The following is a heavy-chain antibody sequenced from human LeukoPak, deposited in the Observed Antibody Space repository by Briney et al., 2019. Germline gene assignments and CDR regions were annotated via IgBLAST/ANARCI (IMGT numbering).Heavy chain of an antibody. CDR1: GFSFGDYP. Sequence: GGSLRLSCSASGFSFGDYPLTWVRQAPGKGLEWVGFIRRKADGGTTEYAASVNGRFTISRDDSKNTLYLQMNSLRAEDTAVYYCAKKTWELTSIDYWGQGTLVTVSS. CDR3: AKKTWELTSIDY. J-gene: IGHJ4*02. D-gene: IGHD1-26*01. CDR2: IRRKADGGTT. V-gene: IGHV3-49*04.